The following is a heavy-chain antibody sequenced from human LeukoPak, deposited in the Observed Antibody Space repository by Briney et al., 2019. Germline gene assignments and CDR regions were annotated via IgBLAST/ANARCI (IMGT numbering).Heavy chain of an antibody. V-gene: IGHV4-59*01. CDR3: ARDQGLSMVRGVIPNWFDP. CDR2: IYYSGST. CDR1: GGSISSYY. D-gene: IGHD3-10*01. J-gene: IGHJ5*02. Sequence: SETLSLTCSVYGGSISSYYWSWIRQPPGKGLEWIGYIYYSGSTNYNPSLKSRVTISVDTSKNQFSLKLSSVTAADTAVYYCARDQGLSMVRGVIPNWFDPWGQGTLVTVSS.